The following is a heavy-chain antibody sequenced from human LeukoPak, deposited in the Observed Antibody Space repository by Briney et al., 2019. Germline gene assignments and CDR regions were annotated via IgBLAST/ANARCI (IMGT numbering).Heavy chain of an antibody. CDR3: AKGYGGKGLDY. CDR1: GFTFDDYA. V-gene: IGHV3-9*01. CDR2: ISWNSGSI. J-gene: IGHJ4*02. Sequence: TGGSLRLSCAASGFTFDDYAMHWVRQAPGKGLEWVSGISWNSGSIGYADSVKGRFTISRDNAKNSLYLQMNSLRAEDTALYYCAKGYGGKGLDYWGQGTLVTVSS. D-gene: IGHD4-23*01.